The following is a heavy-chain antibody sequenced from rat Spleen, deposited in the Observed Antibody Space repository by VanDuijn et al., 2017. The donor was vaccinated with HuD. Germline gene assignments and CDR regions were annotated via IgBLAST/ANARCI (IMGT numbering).Heavy chain of an antibody. Sequence: EVQLVESGGGLVQPGGSMKLSCAVSGFTFSDYAMAWVRQAPKKGLEWVASISSGGGGTYYPDSVKGRFTISRDNANSTLYLQMNSLRTEDTATYYCTRGGNYDFDYWGQGVMVTVSS. D-gene: IGHD1-10*01. CDR1: GFTFSDYA. CDR2: ISSGGGGT. J-gene: IGHJ2*01. CDR3: TRGGNYDFDY. V-gene: IGHV5-20*01.